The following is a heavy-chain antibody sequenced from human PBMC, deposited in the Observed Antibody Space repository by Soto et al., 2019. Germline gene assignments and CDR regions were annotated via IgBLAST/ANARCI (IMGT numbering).Heavy chain of an antibody. J-gene: IGHJ1*01. CDR2: IYYSGST. V-gene: IGHV4-59*01. CDR1: GGSISNFY. Sequence: TSETLSLTCTVSGGSISNFYWSWIRQPTGKGLEWIGYIYYSGSTNYNPSLKSRVTISVDTSKNQFSLKLSSVTAADTAVYYCARGGYGYCSGGSCYKEYFQHWGQGTLVTVSS. CDR3: ARGGYGYCSGGSCYKEYFQH. D-gene: IGHD2-15*01.